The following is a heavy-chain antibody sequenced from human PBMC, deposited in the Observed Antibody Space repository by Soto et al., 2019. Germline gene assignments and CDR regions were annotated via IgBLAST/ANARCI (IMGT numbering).Heavy chain of an antibody. CDR2: INHSGST. CDR1: GGSFSGYY. V-gene: IGHV4-34*01. J-gene: IGHJ5*02. Sequence: SETLSLTCAVYGGSFSGYYWSWIRQPPGKGLEWIGEINHSGSTNYNPSLKSRVTISVDTSKNQFSLKLSSVTAADTAVYYCAREGIAARNWFDPWGQGTLVTVSS. CDR3: AREGIAARNWFDP. D-gene: IGHD6-6*01.